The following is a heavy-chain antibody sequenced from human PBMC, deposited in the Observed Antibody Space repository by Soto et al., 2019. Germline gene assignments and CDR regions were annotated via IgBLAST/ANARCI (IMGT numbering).Heavy chain of an antibody. CDR1: GFTFSSYA. J-gene: IGHJ6*02. CDR3: AKAPPLDYYDSSGYYLPPAYYYYGMDV. Sequence: EVQLLESGGGLVQPGGSLRLSCAASGFTFSSYAMSWVRQAPGKGLEWVSAISGSGGSTYYADSVKGRFTISRDNSKNTLYLQMNSLRAEDTAVYYCAKAPPLDYYDSSGYYLPPAYYYYGMDVWGQGTTVTVSS. CDR2: ISGSGGST. V-gene: IGHV3-23*01. D-gene: IGHD3-22*01.